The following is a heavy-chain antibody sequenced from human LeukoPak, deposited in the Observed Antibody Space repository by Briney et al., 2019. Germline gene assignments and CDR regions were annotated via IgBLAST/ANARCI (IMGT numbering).Heavy chain of an antibody. J-gene: IGHJ4*02. CDR1: GYTFTSYG. V-gene: IGHV1-18*01. CDR3: ARDTDYGGNSRFDY. CDR2: ISAYNGNT. D-gene: IGHD4-23*01. Sequence: ASVKVPCKAPGYTFTSYGISWVRQAPGQGLEWMGWISAYNGNTNYAQKLQGRVTMTTDTSTSTAYMELRSLRSDDTAVYYCARDTDYGGNSRFDYWGQGTLVTVSS.